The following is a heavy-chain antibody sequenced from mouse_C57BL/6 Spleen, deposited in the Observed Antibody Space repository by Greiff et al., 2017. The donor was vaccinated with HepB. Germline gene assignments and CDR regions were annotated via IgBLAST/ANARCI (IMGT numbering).Heavy chain of an antibody. CDR3: TRYSKYYGSSYALYAMDY. D-gene: IGHD1-1*01. J-gene: IGHJ4*01. CDR2: IDPETGGT. V-gene: IGHV1-15*01. Sequence: QVQLQQSGAELVRPGASVTLSCKASGYTFTDYEMHWVKQTPVHGLEWIGAIDPETGGTAYNQKFKGKAILTADKSSSTAYMELRSLTSEDSAVYYCTRYSKYYGSSYALYAMDYWGQGTSVTVSS. CDR1: GYTFTDYE.